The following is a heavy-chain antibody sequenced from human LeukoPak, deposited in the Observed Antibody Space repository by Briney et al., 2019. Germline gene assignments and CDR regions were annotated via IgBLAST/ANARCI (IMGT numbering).Heavy chain of an antibody. J-gene: IGHJ5*02. V-gene: IGHV6-1*01. CDR3: ARDDFLTGYPGWFDP. CDR2: AYYRSKWYK. CDR1: GDSVSSNSAV. Sequence: SQTLSLTCAVSGDSVSSNSAVWNWIRQAPSRGLEWLGKAYYRSKWYKGYAISVKSRISINPDTSKNQFPLKLSSVTAADTALYYCARDDFLTGYPGWFDPWGQGTLVTVSS. D-gene: IGHD3-9*01.